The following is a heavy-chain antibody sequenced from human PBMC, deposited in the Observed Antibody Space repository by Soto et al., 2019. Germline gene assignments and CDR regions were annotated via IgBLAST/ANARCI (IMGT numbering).Heavy chain of an antibody. Sequence: SETLSLTCTVSGGSISSGDYYWSWIRQPPGKGLEWIGYMYYRGSTYHNPSLKSRITISVDTSKNQFSLKLSSVTAADTAVYYCARARSATYGFSPNYFDYWGQGTLVTVSS. CDR2: MYYRGST. V-gene: IGHV4-30-4*01. D-gene: IGHD3-10*01. CDR1: GGSISSGDYY. J-gene: IGHJ4*02. CDR3: ARARSATYGFSPNYFDY.